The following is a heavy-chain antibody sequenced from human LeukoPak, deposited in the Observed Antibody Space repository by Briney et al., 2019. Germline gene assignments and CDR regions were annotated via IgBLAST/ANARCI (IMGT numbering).Heavy chain of an antibody. CDR2: INHSGST. Sequence: PSETLSLTCAGYGESFSGYYWSWIRQPPGKGLEWIGEINHSGSTNYNPSLKSRVTISVDTSKNQFSLKLSSVTAADTAVYYCARQRRITMKVVGRGGYYFDYWGQGTLVTVSS. V-gene: IGHV4-34*01. CDR1: GESFSGYY. J-gene: IGHJ4*02. D-gene: IGHD3-22*01. CDR3: ARQRRITMKVVGRGGYYFDY.